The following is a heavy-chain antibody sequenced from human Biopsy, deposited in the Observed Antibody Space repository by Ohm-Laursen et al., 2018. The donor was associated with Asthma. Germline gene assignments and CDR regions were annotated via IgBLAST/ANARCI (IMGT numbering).Heavy chain of an antibody. CDR1: GGSISSSSYY. D-gene: IGHD3-3*01. CDR2: IYYSGST. CDR3: ARFTASITIFGVVNNWFDP. J-gene: IGHJ5*02. Sequence: TLSLTCTVSGGSISSSSYYWGWIRQPPGKGLEWIGSIYYSGSTYYNSSLKSRVTISVDTSKNQFSLKLSSVTAADTAVYYCARFTASITIFGVVNNWFDPWGQGTLVTVSS. V-gene: IGHV4-39*01.